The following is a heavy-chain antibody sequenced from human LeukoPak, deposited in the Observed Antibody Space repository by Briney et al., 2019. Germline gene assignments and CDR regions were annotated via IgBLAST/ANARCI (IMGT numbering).Heavy chain of an antibody. J-gene: IGHJ3*02. V-gene: IGHV3-23*01. D-gene: IGHD3-22*01. CDR1: GFTFSIYA. CDR2: ISGIGGST. Sequence: GGSLRLSCAASGFTFSIYAMRWVRQAPGKGLGWLSVISGIGGSTYYADTVKGRFTISRDNSKNTLYLQMNSLRAEDTAVYYCAKVRQFTMIVVVPDAFDIWGRGTMVTVSS. CDR3: AKVRQFTMIVVVPDAFDI.